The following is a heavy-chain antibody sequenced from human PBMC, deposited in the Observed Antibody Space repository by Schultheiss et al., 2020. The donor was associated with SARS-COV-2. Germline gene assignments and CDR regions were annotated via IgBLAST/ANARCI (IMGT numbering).Heavy chain of an antibody. CDR2: ISENGSNK. CDR1: GFTFSSYG. D-gene: IGHD3-3*01. Sequence: GGSLRLSCAASGFTFSSYGMHWVRQAPGKGLEWVAVISENGSNKYYADSVKGRFTISRDNSKNTLYLQMNSLRAEDTAVYYCARDDYDFWSGYYHDYWGQGTLVTVSS. CDR3: ARDDYDFWSGYYHDY. J-gene: IGHJ4*02. V-gene: IGHV3-30*03.